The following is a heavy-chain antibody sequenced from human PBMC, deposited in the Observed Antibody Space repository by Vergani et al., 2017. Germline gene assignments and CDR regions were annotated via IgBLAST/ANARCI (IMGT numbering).Heavy chain of an antibody. CDR2: IYPSGGT. CDR3: ARDGSGGSPFAMDV. D-gene: IGHD2-15*01. Sequence: QVQLVQSGAEVKKPGSSVKVSCKASGGTFSSHATSWVRQAPGQGLEWMGKIYPSGGTNYAQKFQGRVTMTKDTSTSTVDMELSSLRSEDTAMYYCARDGSGGSPFAMDVWGQGTTVTVSS. J-gene: IGHJ6*02. V-gene: IGHV1-46*03. CDR1: GGTFSSHA.